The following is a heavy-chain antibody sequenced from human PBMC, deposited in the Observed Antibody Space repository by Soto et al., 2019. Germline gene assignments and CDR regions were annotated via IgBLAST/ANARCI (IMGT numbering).Heavy chain of an antibody. CDR2: ISRNSGII. CDR1: GFTFEDYA. V-gene: IGHV3-9*01. Sequence: EMKLVESGGGLVQPGRSLRLSCAASGFTFEDYAIHWVRPAPGKGLEWVSGISRNSGIIDYADSVKGRFTISRDNAKNYLFLQMNSLRPEDTSLYYCAKDIEWGGSNLNHAFDIWGQGTMVSVSS. CDR3: AKDIEWGGSNLNHAFDI. D-gene: IGHD1-26*01. J-gene: IGHJ3*02.